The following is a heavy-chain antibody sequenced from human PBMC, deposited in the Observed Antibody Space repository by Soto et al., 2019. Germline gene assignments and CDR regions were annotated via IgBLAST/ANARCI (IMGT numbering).Heavy chain of an antibody. V-gene: IGHV1-46*01. D-gene: IGHD6-6*01. CDR1: GEAFTSYC. CDR2: IHPSGGST. Sequence: GASVKVSCKAAGEAFTSYCMHWVRQAPGQGLEWMGIIHPSGGSTSYAQKFQGSVTMTRDTSTSTVYMELSSLRPEDTAVYYCARARSIEAQQYGMDVWG. CDR3: ARARSIEAQQYGMDV. J-gene: IGHJ6*02.